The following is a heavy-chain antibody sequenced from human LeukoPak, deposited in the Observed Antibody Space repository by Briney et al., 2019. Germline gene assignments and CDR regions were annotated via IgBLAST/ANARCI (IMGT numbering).Heavy chain of an antibody. V-gene: IGHV4-34*01. Sequence: PSETLSLTCAVYGGSFSGYYWSWIRQPPGKGLEWIGEINHSGSTNYNPSLKSRVTISVDTSKNQFSLKLSSVTAADTAVHYCARGRGYSSGWFYFDYWGQGTLVAVSS. CDR1: GGSFSGYY. CDR2: INHSGST. D-gene: IGHD6-19*01. J-gene: IGHJ4*02. CDR3: ARGRGYSSGWFYFDY.